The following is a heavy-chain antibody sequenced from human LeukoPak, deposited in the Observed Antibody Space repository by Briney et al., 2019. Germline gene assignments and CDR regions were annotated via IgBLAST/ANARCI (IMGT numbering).Heavy chain of an antibody. D-gene: IGHD6-13*01. V-gene: IGHV3-53*01. CDR3: ARGTAAAANRNWFDS. CDR2: IYSGGST. CDR1: GFTVSSSY. Sequence: GGSLRLSCAASGFTVSSSYMSWVRQAPGKGLEWVSVIYSGGSTYYADSVKGRFTISRDNSRNTVYLQMDSLRAEDTAVYFCARGTAAAANRNWFDSWGQGTLVTVSS. J-gene: IGHJ5*01.